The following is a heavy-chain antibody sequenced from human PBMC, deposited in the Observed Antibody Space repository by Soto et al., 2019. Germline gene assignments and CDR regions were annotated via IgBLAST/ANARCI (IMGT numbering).Heavy chain of an antibody. V-gene: IGHV3-48*01. CDR2: ISSSSNSI. CDR3: TTDRRFFFQSEDDIRGLVAVSAFLLNRSTDL. D-gene: IGHD3-3*01. J-gene: IGHJ2*01. Sequence: KGLEWVSYISSSSNSIYYADSVKGRFTISRYDSNNTLYLQMNSLKTEDTAVYYCTTDRRFFFQSEDDIRGLVAVSAFLLNRSTDL.